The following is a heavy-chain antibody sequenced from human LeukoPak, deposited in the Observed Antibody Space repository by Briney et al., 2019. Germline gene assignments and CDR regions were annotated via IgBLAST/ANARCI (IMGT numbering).Heavy chain of an antibody. CDR2: IYSGGST. CDR1: GFTVSSNY. CDR3: ARDPEPYQLLSNWFDP. D-gene: IGHD2-2*01. Sequence: GGSLRLSCAASGFTVSSNYMSWVRQAPGKGLEWVSVIYSGGSTYYADSVKGRFTISRDNSKNTLYLQMNSLRAEDTAVYYCARDPEPYQLLSNWFDPWGQGTLVTVSS. J-gene: IGHJ5*02. V-gene: IGHV3-53*01.